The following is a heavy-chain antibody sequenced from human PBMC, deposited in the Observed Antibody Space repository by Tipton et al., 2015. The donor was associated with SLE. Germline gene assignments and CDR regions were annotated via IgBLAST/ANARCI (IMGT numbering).Heavy chain of an antibody. CDR3: ARDRGLIVRFDY. J-gene: IGHJ4*02. CDR1: GFTFSSYE. V-gene: IGHV3-48*03. D-gene: IGHD3-16*02. Sequence: SLRLSCAASGFTFSSYEMNWVRQAPGKGLEWVSYISSSGSTIYYADSVKGRFTISRDNAKNSLYLQMNSLRAEDTAVYYCARDRGLIVRFDYWGQGTMVTVSS. CDR2: ISSSGSTI.